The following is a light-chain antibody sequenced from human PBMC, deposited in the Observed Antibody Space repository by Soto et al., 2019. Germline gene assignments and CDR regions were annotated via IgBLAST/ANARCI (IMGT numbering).Light chain of an antibody. Sequence: EILMTQSPDTLSVSLGERATLSCRATQSVDTYLAWYQQRPGQSPRLLIYGASTRATGIPAGFSGSGSGTEFTLTISSLQSEDFAVYYCQQYDNWPLTFGGGTKVDIK. J-gene: IGKJ4*01. V-gene: IGKV3-15*01. CDR3: QQYDNWPLT. CDR1: QSVDTY. CDR2: GAS.